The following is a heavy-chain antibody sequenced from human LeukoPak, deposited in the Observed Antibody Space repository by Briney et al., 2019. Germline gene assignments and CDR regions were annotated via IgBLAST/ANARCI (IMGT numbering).Heavy chain of an antibody. J-gene: IGHJ4*02. V-gene: IGHV4-61*02. CDR2: IYTSGST. D-gene: IGHD3-10*01. Sequence: PSETLSLTCTVSGGSISSGNYYWSWTRQPAGKGLEWIGRIYTSGSTNFHPSLKSRVTISVDTSKNQFSLKLSSVTAADTAVYYCARGLYYYASGSYNFDYWGQGTLVTVSS. CDR3: ARGLYYYASGSYNFDY. CDR1: GGSISSGNYY.